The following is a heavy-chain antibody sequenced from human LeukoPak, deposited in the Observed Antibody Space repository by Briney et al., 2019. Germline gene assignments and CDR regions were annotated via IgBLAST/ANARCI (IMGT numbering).Heavy chain of an antibody. CDR1: GGSISSGGYY. CDR2: IYYSGST. Sequence: SETLSLTCTVSGGSISSGGYYWSWIRQHPGKGLEWIGYIYYSGSTYYNPFLKSRVTISVDTSKNQFSLKLSSVTAADTAVYYCARVRRIAARPVSYYFDYWGQGTLVTVSS. V-gene: IGHV4-31*03. D-gene: IGHD6-6*01. CDR3: ARVRRIAARPVSYYFDY. J-gene: IGHJ4*02.